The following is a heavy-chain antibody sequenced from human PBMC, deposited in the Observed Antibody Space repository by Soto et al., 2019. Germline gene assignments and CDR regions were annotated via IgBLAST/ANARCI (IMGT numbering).Heavy chain of an antibody. J-gene: IGHJ6*03. V-gene: IGHV3-64*01. CDR3: ARRARPDFYYMDV. D-gene: IGHD6-6*01. Sequence: GGSMILSCAASGFPLSGYSMDWVRQEPGKGLEYVSGISSNGVGTYYANSVQGRFTISRDNSKNTVYLQMGSLRPEDMAVYYCARRARPDFYYMDVWGKGTTVTVSS. CDR1: GFPLSGYS. CDR2: ISSNGVGT.